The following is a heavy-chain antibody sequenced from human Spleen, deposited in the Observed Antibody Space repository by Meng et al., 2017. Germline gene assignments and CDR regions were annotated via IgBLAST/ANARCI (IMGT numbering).Heavy chain of an antibody. CDR3: ARGHYYGSGSYYRLDY. CDR1: GGSFSGYY. CDR2: INHSGST. J-gene: IGHJ4*02. D-gene: IGHD3-10*01. V-gene: IGHV4-34*01. Sequence: HVHVEQCGAGLLKPSESLLLTCAVYGGSFSGYYWSWIRQPPGKGLEWIGEINHSGSTNYNPSLKSRVTISVDTSKNQFSLKLSSVTAADTAVYYCARGHYYGSGSYYRLDYWGQGTLVTVSS.